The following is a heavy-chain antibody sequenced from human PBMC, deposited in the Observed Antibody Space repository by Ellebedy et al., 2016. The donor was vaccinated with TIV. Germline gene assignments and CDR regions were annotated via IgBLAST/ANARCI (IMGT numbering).Heavy chain of an antibody. V-gene: IGHV4-39*07. D-gene: IGHD5-12*01. CDR3: ASSPSGYEIPY. J-gene: IGHJ4*02. Sequence: SETLSLTXNVSGGTISSTNYYWGWIRQSPEKGLEWIGSIYHSGSTYYNPSLESRLTISLDTTKNQFSLRLDSVTAADTAVYYCASSPSGYEIPYWGQGTLVTVSS. CDR1: GGTISSTNYY. CDR2: IYHSGST.